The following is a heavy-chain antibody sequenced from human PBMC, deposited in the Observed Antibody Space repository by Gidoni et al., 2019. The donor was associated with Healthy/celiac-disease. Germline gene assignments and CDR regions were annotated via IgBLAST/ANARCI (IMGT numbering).Heavy chain of an antibody. J-gene: IGHJ4*02. CDR1: GFTFGDYA. Sequence: EVQLVESGGGLVQPGRSLRLSCAASGFTFGDYAMGWVRQAPGKGLEWVGFIRSKAYGGTTEYAASVKGRFTISRDDSKSIAYLQMNSLKTEDTAVYYCTRWTGTVTTGVDYWGQGTLVTVSS. V-gene: IGHV3-49*04. CDR3: TRWTGTVTTGVDY. CDR2: IRSKAYGGTT. D-gene: IGHD4-17*01.